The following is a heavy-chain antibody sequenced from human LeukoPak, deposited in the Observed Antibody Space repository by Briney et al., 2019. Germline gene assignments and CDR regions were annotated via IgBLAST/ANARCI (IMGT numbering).Heavy chain of an antibody. D-gene: IGHD6-13*01. J-gene: IGHJ5*02. V-gene: IGHV4-34*01. CDR3: ARGASATAAGVSYWFDP. CDR1: GVSFSGYY. Sequence: SETLSLTCAVYGVSFSGYYWSWIRQPPGKGLEWIGEINHSGSTNYNPSLKSRVTISVDTSKNQFSLKLSSVTAADTAVYYCARGASATAAGVSYWFDPWGQGTLVTVSS. CDR2: INHSGST.